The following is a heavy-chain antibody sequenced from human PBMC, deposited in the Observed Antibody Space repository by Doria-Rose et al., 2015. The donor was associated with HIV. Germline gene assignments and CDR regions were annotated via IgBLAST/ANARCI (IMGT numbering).Heavy chain of an antibody. D-gene: IGHD1-1*01. CDR1: GGSISSYY. V-gene: IGHV4-59*01. CDR3: ARHLWEPFDY. CDR2: LYYSGST. J-gene: IGHJ4*02. Sequence: GPGLVKPSETLSLTCTVSGGSISSYYWTWIRQPPGKGLEWIGCLYYSGSTNYNPSLKSRVTMSVDTSKNQFSLKLNSVTAADTAMYFCARHLWEPFDYGGQGTLVTVSS.